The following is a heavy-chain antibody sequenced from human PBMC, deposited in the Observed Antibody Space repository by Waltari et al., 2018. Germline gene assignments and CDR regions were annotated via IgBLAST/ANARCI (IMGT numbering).Heavy chain of an antibody. D-gene: IGHD1-26*01. CDR1: GFAFATFG. Sequence: EVRLVESGGGLVQPGGSLRLSCAACGFAFATFGMSWVGQAPGKGLECVSSISGSGGTTYYADSVKGRFTMSKDNSKNTLFLQMNSLRVDDTADYYCAKSSGSYYEVFDYWGRGTLVTVSS. V-gene: IGHV3-23*04. CDR3: AKSSGSYYEVFDY. CDR2: ISGSGGTT. J-gene: IGHJ4*02.